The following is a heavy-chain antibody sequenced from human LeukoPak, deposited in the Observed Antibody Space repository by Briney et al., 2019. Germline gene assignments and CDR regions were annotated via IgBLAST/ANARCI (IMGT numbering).Heavy chain of an antibody. D-gene: IGHD3-10*01. CDR1: GGTFSSYA. Sequence: GASVKVSCKASGGTFSSYAISWVRRAPGQGLEWMGGIIPIFGTANYAQKFQGRVTITTDESTSTAYMELSSLRSEDTAVYYCARDRVAYGFLYWGQGTLVTVSS. J-gene: IGHJ4*02. CDR2: IIPIFGTA. V-gene: IGHV1-69*05. CDR3: ARDRVAYGFLY.